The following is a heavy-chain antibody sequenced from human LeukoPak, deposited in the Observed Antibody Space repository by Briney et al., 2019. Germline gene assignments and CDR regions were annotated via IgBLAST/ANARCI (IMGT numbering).Heavy chain of an antibody. D-gene: IGHD2-15*01. Sequence: GGSLKISCKGSGYSVTSYWIGWVRQMPGKSLEWMGIIYPGDSDTRYSPSFQGQVTISADKSISTAYLQWSSLKASDTAMYYCASDLGYCSGGSCASTVRWGQGTLVTVSS. CDR1: GYSVTSYW. J-gene: IGHJ4*02. CDR3: ASDLGYCSGGSCASTVR. V-gene: IGHV5-51*01. CDR2: IYPGDSDT.